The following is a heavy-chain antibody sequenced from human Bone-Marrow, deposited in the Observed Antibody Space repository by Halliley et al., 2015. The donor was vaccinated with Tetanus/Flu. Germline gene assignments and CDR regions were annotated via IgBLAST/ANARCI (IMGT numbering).Heavy chain of an antibody. CDR3: ARVHSTVTELNYYYYYGMDV. Sequence: EGSSTSYADSVKGRFTISRDNAKNTLYLQMNSLRAEDTAVYYCARVHSTVTELNYYYYYGMDVWGQGTTVTVSS. J-gene: IGHJ6*02. D-gene: IGHD4-17*01. V-gene: IGHV3-74*01. CDR2: EGSST.